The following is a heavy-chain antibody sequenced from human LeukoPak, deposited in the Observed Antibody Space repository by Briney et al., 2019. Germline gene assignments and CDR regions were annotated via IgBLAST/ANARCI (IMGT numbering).Heavy chain of an antibody. V-gene: IGHV3-30*18. CDR3: AKGVGYYGDSPFDY. D-gene: IGHD4-17*01. J-gene: IGHJ4*02. Sequence: GRSLRLSCAASGFTFSSYGMHWVRQAPGKGLEWVAVISYDGSNKYYADSVKGRFTISRDNSKNTLYLQMNSLRAEDTAVYYCAKGVGYYGDSPFDYWGQGTLVTVSS. CDR1: GFTFSSYG. CDR2: ISYDGSNK.